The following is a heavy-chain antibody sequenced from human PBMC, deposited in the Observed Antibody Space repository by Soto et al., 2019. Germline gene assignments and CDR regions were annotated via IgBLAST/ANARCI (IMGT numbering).Heavy chain of an antibody. Sequence: ASVKVSCKASGYTFTGYYMHWVRQENGQGLEWMGWINTTSGGTNYAQKFQGWVTMTRDTSISTADMELSRLRADDTAVYYCARALRYCSGGSCYSNYYDSSGASDAFGIWGQGTMVTVSS. D-gene: IGHD2-15*01. J-gene: IGHJ3*02. CDR1: GYTFTGYY. CDR3: ARALRYCSGGSCYSNYYDSSGASDAFGI. CDR2: INTTSGGT. V-gene: IGHV1-2*04.